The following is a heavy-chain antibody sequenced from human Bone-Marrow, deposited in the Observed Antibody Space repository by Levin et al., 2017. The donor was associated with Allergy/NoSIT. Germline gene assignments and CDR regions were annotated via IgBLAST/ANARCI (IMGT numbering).Heavy chain of an antibody. CDR1: GFTFSSYG. Sequence: GGSLRLSCAASGFTFSSYGMHWVRQAPGKGLEWVAVISYDGSNKYYADSVKGRFTISRDNSKNTLYLQMNSLRAEDTAVYYCAKDYYDFWSGYYNGGMDVWGQGTTVTVSS. CDR2: ISYDGSNK. V-gene: IGHV3-30*18. D-gene: IGHD3-3*01. J-gene: IGHJ6*02. CDR3: AKDYYDFWSGYYNGGMDV.